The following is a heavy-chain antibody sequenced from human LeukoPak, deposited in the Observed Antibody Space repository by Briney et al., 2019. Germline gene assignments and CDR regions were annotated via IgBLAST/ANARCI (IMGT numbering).Heavy chain of an antibody. D-gene: IGHD3-10*01. V-gene: IGHV4-34*01. CDR3: ARRRSYYGSVSYYKEPNYYMDV. CDR1: GGSFSGFF. J-gene: IGHJ6*03. Sequence: SVTLSLTCAVYGGSFSGFFWSLIRQPPGKGLEWIGEINHSGSTNYNPSLKSRVTISLDTSKNQFSLKLNSVTAADTAVYYCARRRSYYGSVSYYKEPNYYMDVWDKGTTVTISS. CDR2: INHSGST.